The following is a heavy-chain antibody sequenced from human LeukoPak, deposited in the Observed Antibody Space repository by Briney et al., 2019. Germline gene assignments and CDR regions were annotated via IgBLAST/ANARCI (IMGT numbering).Heavy chain of an antibody. J-gene: IGHJ3*01. CDR1: GYSFTSYW. D-gene: IGHD4-17*01. Sequence: GESLKISCKGSGYSFTSYWIGWVRQMPGKGLEWMGIIYPGDSDTRYSPSFQGQVTISADKSISTAYLQWSSLKASDTAIYYCASDYGYPNNAFDVWGQGTMVKVSS. V-gene: IGHV5-51*01. CDR3: ASDYGYPNNAFDV. CDR2: IYPGDSDT.